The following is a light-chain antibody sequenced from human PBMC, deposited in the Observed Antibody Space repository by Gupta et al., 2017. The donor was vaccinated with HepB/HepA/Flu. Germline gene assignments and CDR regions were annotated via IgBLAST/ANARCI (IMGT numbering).Light chain of an antibody. J-gene: IGLJ2*01. Sequence: SYVLTQPPSVSVAPGKTARITWWGNNIGTKSVHWYQQKPGQAPVLVVYDDSDRPSGIPERFSGSNSGNTATLTISRVEAGDEADYYCQVWDSSSDHRVIFGGGTKLTVL. CDR3: QVWDSSSDHRVI. CDR2: DDS. V-gene: IGLV3-21*03. CDR1: NIGTKS.